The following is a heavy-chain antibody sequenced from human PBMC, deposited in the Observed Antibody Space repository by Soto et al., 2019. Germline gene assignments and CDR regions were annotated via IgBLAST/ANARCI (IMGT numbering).Heavy chain of an antibody. Sequence: KISETLSLTCTVSGGSINSYYWTWIRQPAGKGLEWIGRIYFTGSTTYNPSLKSRVTMSVATSKNQFFLRLNSVTAADSAVSYCARGDGLYYDNSGSYSSYCMDVWGQGTTVTVSS. J-gene: IGHJ6*02. CDR2: IYFTGST. V-gene: IGHV4-4*07. CDR3: ARGDGLYYDNSGSYSSYCMDV. D-gene: IGHD3-22*01. CDR1: GGSINSYY.